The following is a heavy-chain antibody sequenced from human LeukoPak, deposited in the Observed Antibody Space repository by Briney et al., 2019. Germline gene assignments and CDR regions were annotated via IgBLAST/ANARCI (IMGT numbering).Heavy chain of an antibody. V-gene: IGHV1-18*01. CDR3: ARDLVVVVPAAMSHYYYYGMDV. CDR1: GYTFTSSG. Sequence: ASVKVSCKASGYTFTSSGISWVRQAPGQGLEWMGWISAYNGNTNYAQKLQGRVTMTTDTSTSTAYMELRSLRSDDTAVYYCARDLVVVVPAAMSHYYYYGMDVWGQGTTVTVSS. J-gene: IGHJ6*02. D-gene: IGHD2-2*01. CDR2: ISAYNGNT.